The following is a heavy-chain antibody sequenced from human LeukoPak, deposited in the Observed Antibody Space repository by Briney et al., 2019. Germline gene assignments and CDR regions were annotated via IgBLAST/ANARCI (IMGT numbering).Heavy chain of an antibody. J-gene: IGHJ4*02. V-gene: IGHV3-23*01. D-gene: IGHD3-22*01. CDR1: GFTFSSYA. CDR3: AKAYYYDSSGYYFDY. CDR2: ISGSGGST. Sequence: GGSLRLACAASGFTFSSYAMSWVRQAPGKGLEWVSAISGSGGSTYYADSVKGRFTISRDNSKNTLYLQMNSLRAEDTAVYYCAKAYYYDSSGYYFDYWGQGTLVTVSS.